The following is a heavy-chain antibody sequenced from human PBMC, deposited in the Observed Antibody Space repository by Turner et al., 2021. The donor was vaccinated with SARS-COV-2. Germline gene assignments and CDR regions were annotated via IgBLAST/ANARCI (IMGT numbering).Heavy chain of an antibody. CDR3: ARQAAGQGLDY. V-gene: IGHV4-39*01. CDR1: GGSLSSSSYF. CDR2: IYYSGTT. J-gene: IGHJ4*02. Sequence: QVQLQESGPGLVKPSEPLSLTCTVSGGSLSSSSYFWGWIRQPPTKDLEWIGSIYYSGTTYYNPSLKSRVSLRIDPSKNQFSLNLTSVTAADTALFYCARQAAGQGLDYWGQGILVTVSS. D-gene: IGHD3-10*01.